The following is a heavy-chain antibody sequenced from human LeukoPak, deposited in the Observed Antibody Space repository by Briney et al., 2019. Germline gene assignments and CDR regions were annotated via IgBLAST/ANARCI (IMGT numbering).Heavy chain of an antibody. CDR3: AAICSSTSCPDY. CDR1: GFTFSSYA. Sequence: PGGSLRLSCAASGFTFSSYAMSWVRQAPGKGLEWVSAISGSGGSTYYADSVKGRFTISRDNSKNTLYLQMNSLRAEDTAVYYCAAICSSTSCPDYWGQGTLVTVSS. CDR2: ISGSGGST. J-gene: IGHJ4*02. D-gene: IGHD2-2*01. V-gene: IGHV3-23*01.